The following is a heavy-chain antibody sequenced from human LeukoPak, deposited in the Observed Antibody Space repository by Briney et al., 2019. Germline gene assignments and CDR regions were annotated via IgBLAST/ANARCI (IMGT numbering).Heavy chain of an antibody. CDR1: GVSISSTSYY. CDR3: ARHALWLADFDY. J-gene: IGHJ4*02. D-gene: IGHD6-19*01. Sequence: PSETLSLTCTVSGVSISSTSYYWGWIRQTPGKGLEWIGSIYYSGSTYYNPSLKSRVTISVDTSNNQFSLKLSSVTAADTAVYYCARHALWLADFDYWGQGTLVTVSS. CDR2: IYYSGST. V-gene: IGHV4-39*01.